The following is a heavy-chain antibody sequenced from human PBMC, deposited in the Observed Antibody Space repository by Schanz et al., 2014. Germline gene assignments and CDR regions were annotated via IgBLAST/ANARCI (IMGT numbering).Heavy chain of an antibody. CDR2: INLDGSGK. CDR1: GFTFTNYW. J-gene: IGHJ6*02. Sequence: EVQLVESGGGLVQPGGSLRLSCAASGFTFTNYWMTWVRQAPGKGLEWVANINLDGSGKIYLGSVRGRFAISRDDAKNSLYLQMNSLRAEDTALYYCAKDRQTTVNRVGYYYGMDVWGQGTTVTVSS. CDR3: AKDRQTTVNRVGYYYGMDV. V-gene: IGHV3-7*03. D-gene: IGHD4-4*01.